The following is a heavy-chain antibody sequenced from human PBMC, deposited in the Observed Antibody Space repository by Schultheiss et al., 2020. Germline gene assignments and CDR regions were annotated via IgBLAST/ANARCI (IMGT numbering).Heavy chain of an antibody. CDR2: ISSYNGNT. CDR3: TIHCTGGVCYTNYYYYYGMDV. V-gene: IGHV1-18*01. CDR1: DYTDTSYG. J-gene: IGHJ6*04. Sequence: ASVKVSCKASDYTDTSYGIIWVRQAPGQGLEWMGWISSYNGNTVYAQKFQGRVTITADESTSTAYMELSSLRSEDTAVYYCTIHCTGGVCYTNYYYYYGMDVWGKGTTVTVSS. D-gene: IGHD2-8*02.